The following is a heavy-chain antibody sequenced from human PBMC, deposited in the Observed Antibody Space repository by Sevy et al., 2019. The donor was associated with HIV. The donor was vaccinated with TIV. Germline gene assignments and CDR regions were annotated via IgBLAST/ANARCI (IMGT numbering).Heavy chain of an antibody. V-gene: IGHV3-7*01. CDR1: EFTFSSYA. CDR2: INQVGSEK. CDR3: ARPYRTDPFYYSGSSGYYYPSYFDS. Sequence: LSLTCAASEFTFSSYAMSWVRQAPGKGLEWVANINQVGSEKFYVDSVKGRFTISRDNAKNSLYLQMNSLRVEDTAVYYCARPYRTDPFYYSGSSGYYYPSYFDSWGQGTLVTVSS. J-gene: IGHJ4*02. D-gene: IGHD3-22*01.